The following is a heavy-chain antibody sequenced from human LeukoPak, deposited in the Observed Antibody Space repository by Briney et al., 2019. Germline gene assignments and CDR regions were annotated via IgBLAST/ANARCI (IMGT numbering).Heavy chain of an antibody. Sequence: QPGGSLRLSCAASGFTVSSNYMSWVRQAPGKGLEWVSAIYSGGSTYYADSVKGRFTISRDNSKNTLYLQMNSLRAEDTAVYYCAGVWFGDLWAPWGVWGQGTTVTVSS. CDR1: GFTVSSNY. CDR2: IYSGGST. D-gene: IGHD3-10*01. V-gene: IGHV3-53*01. J-gene: IGHJ6*02. CDR3: AGVWFGDLWAPWGV.